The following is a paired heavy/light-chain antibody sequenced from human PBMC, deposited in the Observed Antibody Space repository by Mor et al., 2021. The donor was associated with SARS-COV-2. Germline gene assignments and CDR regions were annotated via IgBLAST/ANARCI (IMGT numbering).Heavy chain of an antibody. V-gene: IGHV3-66*01. D-gene: IGHD1-7*01. Sequence: EVQLVESGGGLVQPGGSLRLSCAASGFTVSSNYMSWVRQAPGKGLEWVSVIYSGGSTYYADSVKGRFTISRDNSKNTLYLQMNSLRAEDTAVYYCAAHSRDTITGTLRLLDYWGQGTLVTVSS. J-gene: IGHJ4*02. CDR1: GFTVSSNY. CDR2: IYSGGST. CDR3: AAHSRDTITGTLRLLDY.
Light chain of an antibody. J-gene: IGLJ1*01. CDR3: CSYAGSYTFPYV. Sequence: QSALTQPRSVSGSPGQSVTISCTGTSSDVGGYNYVSWYQQHPGKAPKLMIYDVSKRPSGVPDRFSGSKSGNTASLTISGLQAEDEADYYCCSYAGSYTFPYVFGTGTKVTVL. CDR1: SSDVGGYNY. CDR2: DVS. V-gene: IGLV2-11*01.